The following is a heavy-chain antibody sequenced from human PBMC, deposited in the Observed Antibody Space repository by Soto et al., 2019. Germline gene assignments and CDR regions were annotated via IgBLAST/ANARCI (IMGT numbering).Heavy chain of an antibody. CDR2: ISSSSSYI. J-gene: IGHJ4*01. Sequence: GGSLRLSCAASGFTFSSYSMNWVRQAPGKGLEWVSSISSSSSYIYYADSVKGRFTISRDNAKNSLYLQMNSLRAEDTAVYYWVRDCVAAAGKYEWGPGTLVTVSS. D-gene: IGHD6-13*01. V-gene: IGHV3-21*01. CDR3: VRDCVAAAGKYE. CDR1: GFTFSSYS.